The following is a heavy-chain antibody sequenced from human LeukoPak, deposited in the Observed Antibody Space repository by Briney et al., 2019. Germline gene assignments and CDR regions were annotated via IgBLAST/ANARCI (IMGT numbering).Heavy chain of an antibody. Sequence: SETLSLTCTVSGGSISSYFWSWIRQPPGKGLEWIGYIYYSGSTNYNPSLKSRVTMSVDTSKNQFSLKLSSVTAADTAVYYCARQWELDYFDYWGQGTLVTVSS. D-gene: IGHD1-26*01. J-gene: IGHJ4*02. CDR1: GGSISSYF. V-gene: IGHV4-59*08. CDR3: ARQWELDYFDY. CDR2: IYYSGST.